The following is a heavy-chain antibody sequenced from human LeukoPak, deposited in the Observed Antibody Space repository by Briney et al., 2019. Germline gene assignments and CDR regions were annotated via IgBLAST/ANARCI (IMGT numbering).Heavy chain of an antibody. CDR3: ARGYGSGSYNNFNQ. Sequence: SETLSLTCTVSGASIRGYYWSWIRQPPGKGLEWIGHIHYTGTTDYIPSLTSRVTMSVDTSKNQFSLLLTSVTAADTAVYYCARGYGSGSYNNFNQWGQGLLVAVSS. J-gene: IGHJ4*02. V-gene: IGHV4-59*01. CDR1: GASIRGYY. CDR2: IHYTGTT. D-gene: IGHD3-10*01.